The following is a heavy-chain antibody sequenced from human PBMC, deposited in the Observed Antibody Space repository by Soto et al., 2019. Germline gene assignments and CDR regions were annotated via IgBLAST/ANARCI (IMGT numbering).Heavy chain of an antibody. CDR1: GFTFSSYW. J-gene: IGHJ4*02. Sequence: GGSPRLSCAASGFTFSSYWMHWVRQAPGKGLVWVSRINSDGSSTNYADSVKGRFTISRDNAKNTLFLQMNSLRAEDTALYYCARGYCSGGSCWDPSFDYWGQGTLVTVSS. CDR2: INSDGSST. CDR3: ARGYCSGGSCWDPSFDY. V-gene: IGHV3-74*01. D-gene: IGHD2-15*01.